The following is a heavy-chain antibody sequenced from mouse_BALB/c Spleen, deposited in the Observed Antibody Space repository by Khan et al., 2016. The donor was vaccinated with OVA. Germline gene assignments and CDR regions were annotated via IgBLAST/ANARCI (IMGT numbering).Heavy chain of an antibody. V-gene: IGHV3-2*02. Sequence: EVQLQESGPGLVKPSQSLSLTCTVTGYSITSDYAWNWIRQFPGNKLEWMGYISYSGSTSYNPSLKSRISITRDTSKNQFFLQLNSVTTEDTATYYCARSIKANWGQGTTLTVSS. CDR2: ISYSGST. CDR3: ARSIKAN. D-gene: IGHD1-3*01. J-gene: IGHJ2*01. CDR1: GYSITSDYA.